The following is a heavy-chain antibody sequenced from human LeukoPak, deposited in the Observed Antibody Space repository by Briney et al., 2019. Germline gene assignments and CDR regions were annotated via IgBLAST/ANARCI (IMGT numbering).Heavy chain of an antibody. Sequence: ASVKVSCKASGYTFSSYGINWVRQAPGQGLEWMGWISVINSGNTRYAQDFQGRLTMTTDTSTTTAYMELRSLRSDDTAVYYCSREFPFCGADCFSGVFDIWGQGTMVTVS. CDR1: GYTFSSYG. CDR3: SREFPFCGADCFSGVFDI. J-gene: IGHJ3*02. D-gene: IGHD2-21*02. CDR2: ISVINSGNT. V-gene: IGHV1-18*01.